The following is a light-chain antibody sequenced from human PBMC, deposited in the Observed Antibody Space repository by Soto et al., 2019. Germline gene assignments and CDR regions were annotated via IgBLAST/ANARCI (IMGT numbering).Light chain of an antibody. CDR3: QSYDSSLSGVV. V-gene: IGLV1-40*01. J-gene: IGLJ2*01. CDR2: GNS. CDR1: SSNIGAGYD. Sequence: QSVLTQPPSVSGAPVQRVTISCTGSSSNIGAGYDVHWYQQLPGTAPKLLIYGNSNRPSGVPDRFSGSKSGTSASLAITGLQAEDEADYYCQSYDSSLSGVVRGGGTTLTLL.